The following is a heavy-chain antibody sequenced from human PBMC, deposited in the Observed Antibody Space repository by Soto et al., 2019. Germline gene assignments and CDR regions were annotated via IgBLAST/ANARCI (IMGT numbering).Heavy chain of an antibody. CDR1: SGSISSSNW. D-gene: IGHD2-2*01. J-gene: IGHJ6*03. V-gene: IGHV4-4*02. CDR2: IYHSGST. Sequence: SETLSLTCAVSSGSISSSNWWSWVRQPPGKGLEWIGEIYHSGSTNYNPSLKSRVTISVDKSKNQFSLKLSSVTAADTAVYYCARDTVDCSSTSCYGFLGYYYYMDVWGKGTTVTVSS. CDR3: ARDTVDCSSTSCYGFLGYYYYMDV.